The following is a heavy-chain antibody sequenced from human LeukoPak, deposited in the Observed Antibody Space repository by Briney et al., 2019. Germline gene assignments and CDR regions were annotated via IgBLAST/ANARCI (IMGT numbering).Heavy chain of an antibody. Sequence: GGSLRLSCAASGFTFSRYAMHWVRQAPGKGLEWVAVISCDGSNKYYADSVKGRFTISRDNSKNTLYLQMNSLRVEDTAVYYCARVRGPRVLLWFGELLVWGQGTLVTVSS. D-gene: IGHD3-10*01. V-gene: IGHV3-30-3*01. CDR3: ARVRGPRVLLWFGELLV. CDR1: GFTFSRYA. CDR2: ISCDGSNK. J-gene: IGHJ4*02.